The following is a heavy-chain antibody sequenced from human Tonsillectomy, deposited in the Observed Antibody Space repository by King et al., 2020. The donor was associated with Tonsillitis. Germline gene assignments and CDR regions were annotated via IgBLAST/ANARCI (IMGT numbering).Heavy chain of an antibody. D-gene: IGHD6-13*01. Sequence: QLVQSGAEVKKPGASVNVSCQASGYTFTGYYIHWVRQAPGQGLEWMGSINPNSGGPNYAQTFQGRVTMTRDPSINTAYMDLSRLISDDTAVYYCARGRIEAPGTVYYYHAMDVWGQGTTVTVYS. CDR3: ARGRIEAPGTVYYYHAMDV. CDR2: INPNSGGP. CDR1: GYTFTGYY. J-gene: IGHJ6*02. V-gene: IGHV1-2*02.